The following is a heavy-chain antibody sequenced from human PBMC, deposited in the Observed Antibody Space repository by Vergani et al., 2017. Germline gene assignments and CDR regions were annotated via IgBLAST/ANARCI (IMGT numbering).Heavy chain of an antibody. Sequence: EVQLVESGGGLVQPGGSLRLSCAASGFTVSSNYMSWVRQAPGKGLEWVGRIKSKTDGGTTDYAAPVKGRFTISRDDSKNTLYLQMNSLKTEDTAVYYCTTDAVWADPITMVRGVYFDYWGQGTLVTVSS. CDR1: GFTVSSNY. V-gene: IGHV3-15*01. D-gene: IGHD3-10*01. CDR2: IKSKTDGGTT. CDR3: TTDAVWADPITMVRGVYFDY. J-gene: IGHJ4*02.